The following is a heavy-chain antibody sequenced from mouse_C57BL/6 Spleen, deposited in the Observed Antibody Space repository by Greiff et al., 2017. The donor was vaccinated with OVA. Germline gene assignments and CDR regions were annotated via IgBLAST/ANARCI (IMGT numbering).Heavy chain of an antibody. Sequence: VQLKQSGAELVRPGSSVKMSCKTSGYTFTSYGINWVKQRPGQGLEWIGYIYIGNGYTEYNEKFKGKATLTSDTSSSTVYMQLSSLTSEDSAIYFCARRHYDYDEDYFDYWGQGTTLTVSS. J-gene: IGHJ2*01. D-gene: IGHD2-4*01. CDR1: GYTFTSYG. CDR2: IYIGNGYT. CDR3: ARRHYDYDEDYFDY. V-gene: IGHV1-58*01.